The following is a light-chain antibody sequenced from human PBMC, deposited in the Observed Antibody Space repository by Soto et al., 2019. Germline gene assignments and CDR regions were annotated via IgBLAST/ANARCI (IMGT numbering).Light chain of an antibody. Sequence: RTQSPGTLSVSAGEGVTFSCRTSQSITNNLNWYQQKPGRAHKLLIYRVSNLQSGVPPRFSGSGSGTDFTLTISGLQPDDFATYYCQQSYSTPPTFGQGTKVDIK. J-gene: IGKJ1*01. CDR1: QSITNN. V-gene: IGKV1-39*01. CDR3: QQSYSTPPT. CDR2: RVS.